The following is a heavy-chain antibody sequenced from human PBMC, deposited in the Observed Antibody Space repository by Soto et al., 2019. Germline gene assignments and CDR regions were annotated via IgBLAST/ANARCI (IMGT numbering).Heavy chain of an antibody. V-gene: IGHV3-23*01. J-gene: IGHJ6*02. D-gene: IGHD1-1*01. CDR1: GFTFSSYT. Sequence: HPGGSLRLSCAASGFTFSSYTMSWVRQAPGKGLEWVSAISGSGGSTYYADSVKGRFTISRDNSKNTLYLQMNSLRAEDTAVYYCAKWNSNYYYYGMDVWGQGTTVTVSS. CDR3: AKWNSNYYYYGMDV. CDR2: ISGSGGST.